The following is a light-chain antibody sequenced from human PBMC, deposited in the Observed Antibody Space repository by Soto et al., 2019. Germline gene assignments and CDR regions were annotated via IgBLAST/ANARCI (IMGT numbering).Light chain of an antibody. CDR2: DAS. CDR3: QQRKYWPPLT. V-gene: IGKV3-11*01. J-gene: IGKJ5*01. Sequence: EAVLTQSPATLSLSPGDTATLSCRARHHVDIYVAWYQQKPGQAPRLLIYDASNRATGIPARFSGSGSGTDFTLTIGSLEPEDFAVYYCQQRKYWPPLTFGQGTRLE. CDR1: HHVDIY.